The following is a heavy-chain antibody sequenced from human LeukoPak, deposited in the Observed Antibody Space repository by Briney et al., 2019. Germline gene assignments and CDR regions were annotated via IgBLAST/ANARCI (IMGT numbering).Heavy chain of an antibody. CDR3: ARTLLEHPPNNWSDP. Sequence: ASVKVSCKASGYTFTSYGISWVRQAPGQGLEWMGWISAYNGNTNYAQKLQGRVTMTTDTSTSTAYMELRSLRSDDTAVYYCARTLLEHPPNNWSDPWGQGTLVTVSS. J-gene: IGHJ5*02. CDR1: GYTFTSYG. V-gene: IGHV1-18*01. CDR2: ISAYNGNT. D-gene: IGHD3-3*01.